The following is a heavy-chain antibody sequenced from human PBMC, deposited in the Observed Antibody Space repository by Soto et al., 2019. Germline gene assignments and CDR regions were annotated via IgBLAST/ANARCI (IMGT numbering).Heavy chain of an antibody. CDR3: AKDGGLYYDILTGYHKVHSSFDC. J-gene: IGHJ4*02. CDR1: GFTFSSYA. Sequence: EVQLLESGGGLVQPGGSLRLSCAASGFTFSSYAMSWVRQAPGKGLEWVSAISGSGGSTYYADSVKGRFTISRDNSKNTLYLQMNRLRAEATDVYYCAKDGGLYYDILTGYHKVHSSFDCWGQGTLVTVCS. CDR2: ISGSGGST. V-gene: IGHV3-23*01. D-gene: IGHD3-9*01.